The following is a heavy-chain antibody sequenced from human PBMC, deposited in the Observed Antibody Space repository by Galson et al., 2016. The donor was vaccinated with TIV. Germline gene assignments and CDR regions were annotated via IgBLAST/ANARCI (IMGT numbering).Heavy chain of an antibody. CDR2: INPKNGDT. Sequence: SVKGSCKASGYTFPEFYLHWVRQAPGQGRQWMGCINPKNGDTSYAQKFQGRVTLTSDTSITTAFLDLQLLRPDDTAVSFCARVPGAVVGRVWGQGTLVTVSS. CDR1: GYTFPEFY. CDR3: ARVPGAVVGRV. D-gene: IGHD6-19*01. J-gene: IGHJ4*02. V-gene: IGHV1-2*02.